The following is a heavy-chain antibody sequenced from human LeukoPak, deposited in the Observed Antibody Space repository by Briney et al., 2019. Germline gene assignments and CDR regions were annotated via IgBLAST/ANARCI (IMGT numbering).Heavy chain of an antibody. Sequence: GGSLRLSCAASGFTFSSYWMSWVRQSPGKGLEWVANIKEDGSQKHYVDSVKGRFTISRDNAKNSLYLQMNSLRGEDTAVYYCARGLTRSDYWGQGTLVTVSS. V-gene: IGHV3-7*04. CDR1: GFTFSSYW. CDR3: ARGLTRSDY. J-gene: IGHJ4*02. CDR2: IKEDGSQK.